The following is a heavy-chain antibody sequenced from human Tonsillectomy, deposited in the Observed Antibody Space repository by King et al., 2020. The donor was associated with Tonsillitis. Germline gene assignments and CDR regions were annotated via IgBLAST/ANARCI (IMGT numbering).Heavy chain of an antibody. CDR2: INPDGSEE. D-gene: IGHD1-26*01. V-gene: IGHV3-7*01. CDR3: ARDGRLLFY. CDR1: GFTFSSYW. J-gene: IGHJ4*02. Sequence: VQLVESGGGLVQPGGSLRLSCTASGFTFSSYWMSWVRQAPGKGLEYVANINPDGSEENYVDSVKGRFTISRDNAKNSVYLQMHSLRAEDTAAYYCARDGRLLFYWGQGTLVTVSS.